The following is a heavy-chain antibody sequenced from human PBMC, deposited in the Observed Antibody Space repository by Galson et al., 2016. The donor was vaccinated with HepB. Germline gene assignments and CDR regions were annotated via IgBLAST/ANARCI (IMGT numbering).Heavy chain of an antibody. Sequence: SVKVSCKASGYAFTRHDINWVRQATGQGLEWMGWMNPNSGNTGYAQNFQDRVTMTRNTSISTAYLELSSLRSEDTAVYFCARPKSYCLSTGCWDAFDIWGQGTMVTVSS. V-gene: IGHV1-8*01. CDR1: GYAFTRHD. CDR2: MNPNSGNT. D-gene: IGHD2-2*01. J-gene: IGHJ3*02. CDR3: ARPKSYCLSTGCWDAFDI.